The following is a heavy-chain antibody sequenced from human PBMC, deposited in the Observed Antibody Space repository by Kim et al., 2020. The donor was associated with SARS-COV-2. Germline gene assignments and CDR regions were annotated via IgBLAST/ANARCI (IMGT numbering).Heavy chain of an antibody. CDR3: AKGHSAYDRLHY. CDR1: GFTFSSYA. Sequence: GGSLRLSCAASGFTFSSYAMSWVRQAPGKGLEWVSAISGSGGSTYYAGSVKGRFTISRDNSKNTLYLQMNSLRAEDTAVYYCAKGHSAYDRLHYWGQGTLVTVSS. V-gene: IGHV3-23*01. D-gene: IGHD3-22*01. J-gene: IGHJ4*02. CDR2: ISGSGGST.